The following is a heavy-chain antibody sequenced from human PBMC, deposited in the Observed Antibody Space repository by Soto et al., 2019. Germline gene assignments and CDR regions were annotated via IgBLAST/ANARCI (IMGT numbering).Heavy chain of an antibody. CDR1: GVTLSDYP. V-gene: IGHV1-69*01. CDR2: LLPIFGTT. CDR3: AGGYCGYGTCNNWILNWLDP. J-gene: IGHJ5*02. Sequence: QVQLVQSGAEVKKPGSSVKVSCKASGVTLSDYPINWVRQAPGQGLEWMGGLLPIFGTTIYAQKFQGRLTITADESTNTAYLELSVLRPEGTAIFYCAGGYCGYGTCNNWILNWLDPWGQGTLVTVSS. D-gene: IGHD2-21*01.